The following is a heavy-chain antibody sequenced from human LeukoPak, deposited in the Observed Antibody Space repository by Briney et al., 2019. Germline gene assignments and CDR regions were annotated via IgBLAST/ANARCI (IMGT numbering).Heavy chain of an antibody. Sequence: GGSLRLSCAASGFTCSSCWMSWVRQAPGKGLEWVANIKQDGSEKYYVDSVKGRFTISRDNAKNSLYLQMNSLRAEDTAVYYCARGGKNFDYWGQGTLVTVSS. V-gene: IGHV3-7*01. CDR2: IKQDGSEK. J-gene: IGHJ4*02. CDR3: ARGGKNFDY. CDR1: GFTCSSCW.